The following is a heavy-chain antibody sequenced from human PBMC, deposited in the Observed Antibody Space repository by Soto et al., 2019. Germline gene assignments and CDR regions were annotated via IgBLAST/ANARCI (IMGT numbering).Heavy chain of an antibody. CDR3: VRRVSGNYDY. V-gene: IGHV3-64*01. CDR2: ISSNGGTT. CDR1: GFTFSSCD. Sequence: VQLAESGGGMVQPGGSLRLSCVASGFTFSSCDRHWVRQAPGKGLEYVSSISSNGGTTYYGNSVKGRFTISRDNSKNTLYLQMGSLRAEDMAVYYCVRRVSGNYDYWGQGTLVTVSS. D-gene: IGHD1-7*01. J-gene: IGHJ4*02.